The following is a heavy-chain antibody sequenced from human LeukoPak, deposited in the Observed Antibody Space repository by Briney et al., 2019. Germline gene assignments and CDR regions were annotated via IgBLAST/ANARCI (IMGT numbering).Heavy chain of an antibody. J-gene: IGHJ4*02. CDR3: ARLTPSSWYGAYGSYADY. CDR1: GGSISSSSYY. Sequence: SETLSLTCTVSGGSISSSSYYWSWIRQPPGKGLEWIGEINHSGSTNYNPSLKSRVTISVDTSKNQFSLKLSSVTAADTAVYYCARLTPSSWYGAYGSYADYWGQGTLVTVSS. CDR2: INHSGST. V-gene: IGHV4-39*01. D-gene: IGHD6-13*01.